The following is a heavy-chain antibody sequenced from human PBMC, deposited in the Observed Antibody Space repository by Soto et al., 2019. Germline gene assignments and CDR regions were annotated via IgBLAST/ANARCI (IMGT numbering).Heavy chain of an antibody. CDR2: IFHSGNT. D-gene: IGHD2-8*01. Sequence: QVQLQESGPGLVKPSGTLSLTCAVSSGSIDTTNWWSWVRQPPGKGLEWIGEIFHSGNTYYNPSLASRVTISVDTSKNQFSLNLRSVTAADTAVYSCARRTWGMDVWGQGTTVTVSS. CDR3: ARRTWGMDV. CDR1: SGSIDTTNW. J-gene: IGHJ6*02. V-gene: IGHV4-4*02.